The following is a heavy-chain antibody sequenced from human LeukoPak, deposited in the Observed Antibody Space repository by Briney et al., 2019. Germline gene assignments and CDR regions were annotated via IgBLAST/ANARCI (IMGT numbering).Heavy chain of an antibody. CDR1: GGSISSSSYY. J-gene: IGHJ5*02. V-gene: IGHV4-39*06. CDR2: IYHSEST. CDR3: AKDGSWDYLNWFDP. Sequence: PSETLSLTCTVSGGSISSSSYYWGWIRQPPGKGLEWIGSIYHSESTYYNPSLKSRVTISVDTSKNQFPLKLSSVTAADTAVYYCAKDGSWDYLNWFDPWGQGTLVTVSS. D-gene: IGHD3-10*01.